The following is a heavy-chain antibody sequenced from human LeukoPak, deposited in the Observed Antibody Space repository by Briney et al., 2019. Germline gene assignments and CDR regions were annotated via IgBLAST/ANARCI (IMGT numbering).Heavy chain of an antibody. CDR1: GGSISISKW. CDR3: AREKEGSRALDI. V-gene: IGHV4-4*02. J-gene: IGHJ3*02. CDR2: IYHSGST. Sequence: SGTLSPTCAVFGGSISISKWWSWVRQPRGKWLEWIAEIYHSGSTNYNPPLKSRVTISVDKSKNQFSLKLSSVTAADTAVYYCAREKEGSRALDIWGQGTMVTVSS. D-gene: IGHD5/OR15-5a*01.